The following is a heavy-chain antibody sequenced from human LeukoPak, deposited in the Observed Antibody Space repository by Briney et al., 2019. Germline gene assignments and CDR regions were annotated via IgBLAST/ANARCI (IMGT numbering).Heavy chain of an antibody. CDR2: IRSKAYGGTT. CDR1: GFTFGDYA. Sequence: GGSLRLSCTASGFTFGDYAMSWVRQAPGKGLEWVGFIRSKAYGGTTEYAASVKGRFTISRDDSKSIAYLQMNSLKTEDTAVYYCTRENMYYFDYWGQGTLVTVSS. D-gene: IGHD2/OR15-2a*01. V-gene: IGHV3-49*04. J-gene: IGHJ4*02. CDR3: TRENMYYFDY.